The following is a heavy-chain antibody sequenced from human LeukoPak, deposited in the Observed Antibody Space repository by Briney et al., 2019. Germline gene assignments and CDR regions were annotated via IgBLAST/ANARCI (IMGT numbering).Heavy chain of an antibody. CDR2: INHSGST. CDR3: ARQYSSGWSIRPG. V-gene: IGHV4-34*01. CDR1: GGSFSGYY. D-gene: IGHD6-19*01. J-gene: IGHJ4*02. Sequence: PSETLSLTCAVYGGSFSGYYWSWIRQPPGKGLEWIGEINHSGSTNYNPSLKSRVTISVDTSKNQFSLKLSSVTAADTAVYYCARQYSSGWSIRPGWGQGTLVTVSS.